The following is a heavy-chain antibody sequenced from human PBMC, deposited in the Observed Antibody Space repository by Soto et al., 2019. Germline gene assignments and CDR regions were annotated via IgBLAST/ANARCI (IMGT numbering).Heavy chain of an antibody. CDR2: INSDGSST. CDR1: GFTFSSYW. D-gene: IGHD3-3*01. CDR3: AKDTRPYYDFWSGPEFDY. V-gene: IGHV3-74*01. Sequence: EVQLVESGGGLVQPGGSLRLSCAASGFTFSSYWMHWVRQAPGKGLVWVSRINSDGSSTSYADSVKGRFTISRDNSKNTLYLQMNSLRAEDTAVYYCAKDTRPYYDFWSGPEFDYWGQGTLVTVSS. J-gene: IGHJ4*02.